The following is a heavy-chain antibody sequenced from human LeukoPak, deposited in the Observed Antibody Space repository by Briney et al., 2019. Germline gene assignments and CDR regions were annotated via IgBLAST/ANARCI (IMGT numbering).Heavy chain of an antibody. CDR1: GCTFTSYY. CDR3: ARDYGDDNPTNWFDP. CDR2: INPSGGST. Sequence: EASVKVSCKASGCTFTSYYMHWVRQAPGQGLEWMGIINPSGGSTSYAQKFQGRVTMTRDMSTSTVYMELSSLRSEDTAVYYCARDYGDDNPTNWFDPWGQGTLVTVSS. J-gene: IGHJ5*02. V-gene: IGHV1-46*01. D-gene: IGHD4-17*01.